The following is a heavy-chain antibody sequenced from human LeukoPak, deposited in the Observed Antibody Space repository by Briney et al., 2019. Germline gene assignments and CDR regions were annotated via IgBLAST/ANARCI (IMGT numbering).Heavy chain of an antibody. CDR3: AKDSSSWYRFDY. D-gene: IGHD6-13*01. CDR2: ISGSGGSA. CDR1: GFTFSSYA. Sequence: GGSLRLSCAASGFTFSSYAMSWVRQAPGEGLEWVSAISGSGGSAYYADSVKGRFTISRDNSKNTLYLQMNSLRAEDTAVYYCAKDSSSWYRFDYWGQGTLVTVSS. V-gene: IGHV3-23*01. J-gene: IGHJ4*02.